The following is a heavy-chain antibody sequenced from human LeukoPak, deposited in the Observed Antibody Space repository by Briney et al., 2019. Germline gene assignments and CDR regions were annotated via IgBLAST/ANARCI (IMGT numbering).Heavy chain of an antibody. CDR1: GGSISSYY. Sequence: SETLSLTCTVSGGSISSYYWSWIRQPPGEELEWIGYIYYSGSTNYNPSLKSRVTISVDTSKNQFSLKLSSVTAADTAVYYCARVVTIFGVVIDSDAFDIWGQGTMVTVSS. J-gene: IGHJ3*02. D-gene: IGHD3-3*01. CDR2: IYYSGST. CDR3: ARVVTIFGVVIDSDAFDI. V-gene: IGHV4-59*01.